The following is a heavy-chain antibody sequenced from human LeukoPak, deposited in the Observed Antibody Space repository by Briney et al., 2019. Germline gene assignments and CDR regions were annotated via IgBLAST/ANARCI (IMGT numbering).Heavy chain of an antibody. CDR2: ISSSSSYI. Sequence: GGSLRLSCAASGFTFSGYNMNWVRQAPGKGLEWVSSISSSSSYIYYADSVKGRFTISRDNAKNSLYLQMNSLRAEDTAVYYCARDAVVVVAASGPGYYFDYWGQGTLVTVSS. CDR1: GFTFSGYN. V-gene: IGHV3-21*01. J-gene: IGHJ4*02. D-gene: IGHD2-15*01. CDR3: ARDAVVVVAASGPGYYFDY.